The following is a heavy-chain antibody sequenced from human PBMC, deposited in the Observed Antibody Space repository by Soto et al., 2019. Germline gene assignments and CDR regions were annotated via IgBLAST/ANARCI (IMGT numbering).Heavy chain of an antibody. Sequence: GGSLRLSCAASGFTFSSYSVNWVRQAPGKGLEWVASISSGSVHIDFADSVKGRFTISRDDVTNSVSLQMDSLRVEDTGIYYCARYDAFKAFDLWGQGTMVTVSS. V-gene: IGHV3-21*01. D-gene: IGHD1-1*01. CDR3: ARYDAFKAFDL. CDR2: ISSGSVHI. J-gene: IGHJ3*01. CDR1: GFTFSSYS.